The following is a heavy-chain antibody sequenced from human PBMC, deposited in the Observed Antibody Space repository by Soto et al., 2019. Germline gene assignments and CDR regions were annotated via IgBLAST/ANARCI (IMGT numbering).Heavy chain of an antibody. V-gene: IGHV3-30*18. J-gene: IGHJ6*02. CDR3: AKVRSSGFEGPYYYYGMDV. Sequence: GGSLRLSCAASGFTFSSYGIHWVRQAPGKGLEWVAVISYDGSNKYYADSVKGRFTISRDNSKNTLYLQMNSLRAEDTAVYYCAKVRSSGFEGPYYYYGMDVWGQGTTVTVSS. CDR1: GFTFSSYG. D-gene: IGHD3-22*01. CDR2: ISYDGSNK.